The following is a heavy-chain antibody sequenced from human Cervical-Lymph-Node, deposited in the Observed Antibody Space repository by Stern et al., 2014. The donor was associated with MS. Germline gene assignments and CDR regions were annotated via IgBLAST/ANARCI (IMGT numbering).Heavy chain of an antibody. CDR2: ISYDGNHK. CDR3: ARDYEDTSMLFDH. D-gene: IGHD2-8*01. V-gene: IGHV3-30*03. Sequence: VQLVESGGAVVQPGRSLRLSCAASGFTFSSYGMHWVRQVPGKGLEWVTVISYDGNHKYYAAFVKGRFTISRDNSKNTLHLQMNSVTPDDTAIYYCARDYEDTSMLFDHWGQGTLVTVSS. CDR1: GFTFSSYG. J-gene: IGHJ4*02.